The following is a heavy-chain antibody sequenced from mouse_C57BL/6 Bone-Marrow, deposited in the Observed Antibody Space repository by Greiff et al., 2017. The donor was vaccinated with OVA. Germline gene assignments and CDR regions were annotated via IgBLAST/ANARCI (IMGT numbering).Heavy chain of an antibody. CDR1: GYTFTNYW. V-gene: IGHV1-63*01. CDR2: IYPGGGYT. Sequence: QVQLQQSGAELVRPGTSVKMSCKASGYTFTNYWIGWAKQRPGHGLEWIGDIYPGGGYTNYNEKFKGKATLTADKSSSTAYMQVSSLTSEDSAIYYCARTAAQAPYYAMDYGGQGTSVTVSS. J-gene: IGHJ4*01. CDR3: ARTAAQAPYYAMDY. D-gene: IGHD3-2*02.